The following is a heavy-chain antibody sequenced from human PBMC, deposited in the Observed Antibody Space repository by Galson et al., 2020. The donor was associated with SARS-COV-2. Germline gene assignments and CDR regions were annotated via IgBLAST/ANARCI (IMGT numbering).Heavy chain of an antibody. J-gene: IGHJ6*02. CDR3: AGDRMTWRGGRCDYFGMGV. CDR2: VYYTGTT. D-gene: IGHD3-10*01. CDR1: GGDIFISSNY. Sequence: SETLSLTCIVSGGDIFISSNYCAWIRQAPGKGLEWIASVYYTGTTYFNPSLKRPVTISADRSRNQFSLQLTSVTAADTAVYYRAGDRMTWRGGRCDYFGMGVWGPGRMVSVS. V-gene: IGHV4-39*07.